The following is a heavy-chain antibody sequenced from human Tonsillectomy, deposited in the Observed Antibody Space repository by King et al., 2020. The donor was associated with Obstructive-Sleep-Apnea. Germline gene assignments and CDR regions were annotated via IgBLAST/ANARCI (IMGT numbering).Heavy chain of an antibody. J-gene: IGHJ4*02. D-gene: IGHD4-17*01. V-gene: IGHV4-39*07. Sequence: QLQESGPGLVKPSETLSLNCTVSGGSIIESGFFWTWIRQPPGKGLEWIGSLHYGRNTYYSPSPKSRVTISVDTSKNRFSLHINPVTAADTAVYYCTTGDYWGQGSRVTVSS. CDR2: LHYGRNT. CDR1: GGSIIESGFF. CDR3: TTGDY.